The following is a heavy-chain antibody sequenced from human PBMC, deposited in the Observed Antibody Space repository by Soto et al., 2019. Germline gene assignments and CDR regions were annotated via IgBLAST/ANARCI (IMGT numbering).Heavy chain of an antibody. V-gene: IGHV3-23*01. CDR3: AKEGDTCHSHTCYKYFDS. CDR2: ISYSGYT. D-gene: IGHD3-9*01. Sequence: EMQLLESGGGLVQPGGSLRLSCAASGFSFRIYGMTWVRQAPGKGLEWVSSISYSGYTYYADSVKGRCTISRDDSTNTVSLQINSLRAEDTTLYYCAKEGDTCHSHTCYKYFDSWGQGTLVTVSS. J-gene: IGHJ4*02. CDR1: GFSFRIYG.